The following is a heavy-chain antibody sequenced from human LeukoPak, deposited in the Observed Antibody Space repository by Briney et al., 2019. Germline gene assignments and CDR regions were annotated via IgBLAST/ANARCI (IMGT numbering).Heavy chain of an antibody. J-gene: IGHJ3*02. CDR1: GFTFSSYW. CDR3: ARGPHYYDKSVAFDI. CDR2: INSDGSST. Sequence: GGSLRLSCAASGFTFSSYWMQRVRQAPGKGLVWVSRINSDGSSTSYADSVKGRFTISRDNAKNTLYLQMNSLRAEDTAVYYCARGPHYYDKSVAFDIWGQGTMVTISS. D-gene: IGHD3-22*01. V-gene: IGHV3-74*01.